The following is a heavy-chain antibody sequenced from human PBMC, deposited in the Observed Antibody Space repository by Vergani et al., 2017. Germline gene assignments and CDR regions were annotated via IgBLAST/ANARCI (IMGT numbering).Heavy chain of an antibody. CDR1: GFNVGHYW. CDR3: AREGVPRCCIVGAPDF. V-gene: IGHV3-7*01. J-gene: IGHJ4*02. CDR2: IKEDGTEK. D-gene: IGHD1-26*01. Sequence: EVRLVDSGGGLVQPGGSLRLSCAASGFNVGHYWMSWVRQAPGKGLEWVANIKEDGTEKYYLDSVKGRFTISRDIAENSIYLEMNSLRVEDTAVYYCAREGVPRCCIVGAPDFWGQGTQVTVSS.